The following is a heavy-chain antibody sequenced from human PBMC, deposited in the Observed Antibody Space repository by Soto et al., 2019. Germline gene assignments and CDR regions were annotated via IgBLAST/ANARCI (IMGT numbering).Heavy chain of an antibody. CDR3: ARDREPSKRITMIVVVTDNWFDP. CDR1: GGTFSSYA. J-gene: IGHJ5*02. D-gene: IGHD3-22*01. V-gene: IGHV1-69*05. Sequence: ASVKVSCKASGGTFSSYAISWVRQAPGQGLEWMGGIIPIFGTANYAQKLQGRVTMTTDTSTSTAYMELRSLRSDDTAVYYCARDREPSKRITMIVVVTDNWFDPWGQGTLVTVSS. CDR2: IIPIFGTA.